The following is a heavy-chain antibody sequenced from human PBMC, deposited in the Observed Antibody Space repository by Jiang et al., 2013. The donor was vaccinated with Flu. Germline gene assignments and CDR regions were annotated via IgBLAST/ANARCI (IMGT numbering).Heavy chain of an antibody. CDR3: ARGGGDYYDSSGYLFKGGFDY. D-gene: IGHD3-22*01. V-gene: IGHV1-69*01. J-gene: IGHJ4*02. CDR2: IIPIFGTA. CDR1: GGTFSSYA. Sequence: GGTFSSYAISWVRQAPGQGLEWMGGIIPIFGTANYAQKFQGRVTITADESTSTAYMELSSLRSEDTAVYYCARGGGDYYDSSGYLFKGGFDYWGQGTLVTVSS.